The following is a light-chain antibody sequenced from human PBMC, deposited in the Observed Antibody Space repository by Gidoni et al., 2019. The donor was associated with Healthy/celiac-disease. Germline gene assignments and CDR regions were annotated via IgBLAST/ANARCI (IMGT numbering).Light chain of an antibody. CDR2: EVS. J-gene: IGLJ2*01. CDR1: SSDVGGYNY. CDR3: SSYTSSSTVV. Sequence: QSALTQPASVSGSPGQSITISCTGTSSDVGGYNYVSWYPQHPGKAPKLMLYEVSNRPSGVSNRFSGSKSGNTASLTISGLQAEAEADYYCSSYTSSSTVVFGGGTKLTVL. V-gene: IGLV2-14*01.